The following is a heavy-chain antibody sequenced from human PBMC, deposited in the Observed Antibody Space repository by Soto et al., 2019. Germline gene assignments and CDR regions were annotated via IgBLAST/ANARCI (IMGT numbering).Heavy chain of an antibody. CDR1: GGSISSGGYS. Sequence: SETLSLTCAVSGGSISSGGYSWSWIRQPPGKGLEWIGYIYHSGSTYYNPSLKSRVTISVDRSKNQFSLKLSSVTAADTAVYYCARVTYSSSWDNWFDPWGQGTLVTVSS. CDR2: IYHSGST. J-gene: IGHJ5*02. CDR3: ARVTYSSSWDNWFDP. V-gene: IGHV4-30-2*01. D-gene: IGHD6-13*01.